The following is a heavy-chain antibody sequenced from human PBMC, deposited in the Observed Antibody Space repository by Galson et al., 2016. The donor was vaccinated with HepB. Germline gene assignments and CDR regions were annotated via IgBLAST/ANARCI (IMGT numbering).Heavy chain of an antibody. Sequence: SLRLSCAASGFNFSSYSMTWVRQAPGKGLEWVSSITGSGDITYYRDSVKGRFAISRDNSKNTLFLQVSGLRAEDTAVYYCAKDDDGIGVMPLDYWGQGTLLTVSS. D-gene: IGHD2-21*01. CDR1: GFNFSSYS. CDR3: AKDDDGIGVMPLDY. CDR2: ITGSGDIT. J-gene: IGHJ4*02. V-gene: IGHV3-23*01.